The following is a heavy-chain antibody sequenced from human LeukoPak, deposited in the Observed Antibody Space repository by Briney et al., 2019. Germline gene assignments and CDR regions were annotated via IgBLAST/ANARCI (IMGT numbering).Heavy chain of an antibody. CDR1: GFTFSDYY. D-gene: IGHD3-22*01. J-gene: IGHJ4*02. Sequence: GGSLRLSCAASGFTFSDYYMTWIRQAPGKGLEWVSYISSRGSIIYYADSVKGRFTISRDNAKNSLYLQMNSLRAEDTAVYYCARGGYYDTSGYYYPHYWGQGTLVTVSS. V-gene: IGHV3-11*01. CDR2: ISSRGSII. CDR3: ARGGYYDTSGYYYPHY.